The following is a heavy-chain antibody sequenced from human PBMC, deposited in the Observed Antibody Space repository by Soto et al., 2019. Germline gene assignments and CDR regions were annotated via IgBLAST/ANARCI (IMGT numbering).Heavy chain of an antibody. CDR1: WYSFNSYW. CDR3: ARIFNCSGGSCYRKNWFDP. J-gene: IGHJ5*02. Sequence: GESLKISCKGSWYSFNSYWLSWVRQMPGKGLEWMGRIDPSDTYTNYSPSFQGHVTISADKSISTAYLQWSSLKASDTAMYYCARIFNCSGGSCYRKNWFDPWGQGTLVTVSS. D-gene: IGHD2-15*01. CDR2: IDPSDTYT. V-gene: IGHV5-10-1*01.